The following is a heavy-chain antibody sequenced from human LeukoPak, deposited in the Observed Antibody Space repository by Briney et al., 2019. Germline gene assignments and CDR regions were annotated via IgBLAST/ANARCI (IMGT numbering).Heavy chain of an antibody. J-gene: IGHJ3*01. CDR3: ARLLDNDSSGDPDTFDL. Sequence: SETLSLTCTVSGGPMNGHFWTWIRQPPGKGLEWIAFIHYAGRIRYNPSLQSRATISLDRSESRFSLKLTSVTAADSAVYYCARLLDNDSSGDPDTFDLWGKGTVVIVSS. V-gene: IGHV4-59*11. CDR2: IHYAGRI. D-gene: IGHD3-22*01. CDR1: GGPMNGHF.